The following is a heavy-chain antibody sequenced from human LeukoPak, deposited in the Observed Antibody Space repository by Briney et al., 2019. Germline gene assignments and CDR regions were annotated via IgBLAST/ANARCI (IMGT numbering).Heavy chain of an antibody. CDR1: GGSISRSNR. Sequence: ETLSLTCAVSGGSISRSNRWNWGRQTPGKGRDWMVLIYHGGHTYYNPSLKSRVTMSVDMSPNLFSLIANTLTAAETAVYYCARAFYPPDFGFGRAPYYFDKWGRGTLVTVSS. CDR2: IYHGGHT. J-gene: IGHJ4*02. CDR3: ARAFYPPDFGFGRAPYYFDK. D-gene: IGHD3-16*01. V-gene: IGHV4-4*02.